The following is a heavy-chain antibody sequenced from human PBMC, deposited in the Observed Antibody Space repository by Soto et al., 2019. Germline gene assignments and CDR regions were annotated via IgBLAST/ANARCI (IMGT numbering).Heavy chain of an antibody. D-gene: IGHD3-22*01. J-gene: IGHJ4*02. Sequence: QVQLVESGGGVVQPGRSLRLSCAASGFTFSSYTMHWVRQAPGKGLEWVAVISYDGSKKYYADSVKGRFTISRDNSKNTLYLQMNSLRAEDTAVYYCARPMVAMIVVDGIDYWGQGTLVTVSS. V-gene: IGHV3-30-3*01. CDR2: ISYDGSKK. CDR3: ARPMVAMIVVDGIDY. CDR1: GFTFSSYT.